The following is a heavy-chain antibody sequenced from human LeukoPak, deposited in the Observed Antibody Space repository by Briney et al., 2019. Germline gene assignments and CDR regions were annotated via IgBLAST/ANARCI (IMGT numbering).Heavy chain of an antibody. CDR3: ATDIVVSTDY. V-gene: IGHV3-74*01. Sequence: PTGGSRRLSCAASGFTFSSYWMYWVRQAPGRGLVWVSRINSDGSNTGYADSVKGRFTISRDNAKNTLYLQMNSLRAEDTAVYYCATDIVVSTDYWGQGTLVSVSS. J-gene: IGHJ4*02. D-gene: IGHD2-15*01. CDR2: INSDGSNT. CDR1: GFTFSSYW.